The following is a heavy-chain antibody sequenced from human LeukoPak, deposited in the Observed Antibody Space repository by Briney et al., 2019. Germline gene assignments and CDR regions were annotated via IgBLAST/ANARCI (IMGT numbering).Heavy chain of an antibody. CDR2: INPSSGGT. J-gene: IGHJ3*02. CDR1: GYSFTGHY. Sequence: ASVKVSCKASGYSFTGHYMHWVRQAPGQGLEWMGWINPSSGGTNYAQKFQGWVTMTRDTSISTAYMELSRLRSDDTAVYYCARVGQDYGDYVDAFDIWGQGTMVTVSS. D-gene: IGHD4-17*01. V-gene: IGHV1-2*04. CDR3: ARVGQDYGDYVDAFDI.